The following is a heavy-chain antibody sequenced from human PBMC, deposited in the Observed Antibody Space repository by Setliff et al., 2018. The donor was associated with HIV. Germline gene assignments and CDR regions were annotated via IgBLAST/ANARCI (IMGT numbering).Heavy chain of an antibody. D-gene: IGHD2-15*01. Sequence: SETLSLTCTVSGGSISSGSYYWSWIRQSADKGLEWIGRVHPTGSTIYNPSLRSRVTMSVDTSKSQFSLKLISVTAADTAMYYCARVFPPIRGAPFGTPPGAFDIWGQGTMVTVSS. CDR1: GGSISSGSYY. CDR2: VHPTGST. V-gene: IGHV4-61*02. J-gene: IGHJ3*02. CDR3: ARVFPPIRGAPFGTPPGAFDI.